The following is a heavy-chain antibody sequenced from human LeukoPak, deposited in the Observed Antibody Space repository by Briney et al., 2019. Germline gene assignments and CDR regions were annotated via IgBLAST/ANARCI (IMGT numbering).Heavy chain of an antibody. V-gene: IGHV1-2*04. CDR2: INPNSGGT. J-gene: IGHJ4*02. CDR3: AREYYDSSGRRIDY. D-gene: IGHD3-22*01. CDR1: GYTFTGYY. Sequence: ASVKVSCKASGYTFTGYYMHWVRQAPGQGLEWMGWINPNSGGTNYAQKFQGWVTMTRDTSISTAYMELSRLRSDDTAVYYCAREYYDSSGRRIDYWGQGTLVTVSS.